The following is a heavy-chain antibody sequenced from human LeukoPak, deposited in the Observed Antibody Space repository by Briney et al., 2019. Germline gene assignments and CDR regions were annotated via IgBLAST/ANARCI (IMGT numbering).Heavy chain of an antibody. Sequence: ASVKVSCKASGYTFTSYAMHWVRQAPGQRLEWMGWINAGNGNTKYSQKLQGRVTITRDTSASTAYMELSSLRSEDTAVYYCARVGLQWLAFDYWGQGTLVTVSS. CDR3: ARVGLQWLAFDY. J-gene: IGHJ4*02. CDR2: INAGNGNT. CDR1: GYTFTSYA. V-gene: IGHV1-3*01. D-gene: IGHD6-19*01.